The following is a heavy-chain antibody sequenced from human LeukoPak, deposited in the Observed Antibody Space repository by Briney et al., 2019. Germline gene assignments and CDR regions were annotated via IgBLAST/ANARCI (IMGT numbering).Heavy chain of an antibody. V-gene: IGHV1-2*02. J-gene: IGHJ4*02. Sequence: GASVKVSCKASGYTFTGYYMHWVRQAPGQGLEWMGWINPNSGGTTYAQKFQGRVTMTRDTSISTAYMELSRLRSDDTAVYYCARGKYYDFWSGYYKDYWGQGTLVTVSS. CDR3: ARGKYYDFWSGYYKDY. CDR1: GYTFTGYY. CDR2: INPNSGGT. D-gene: IGHD3-3*01.